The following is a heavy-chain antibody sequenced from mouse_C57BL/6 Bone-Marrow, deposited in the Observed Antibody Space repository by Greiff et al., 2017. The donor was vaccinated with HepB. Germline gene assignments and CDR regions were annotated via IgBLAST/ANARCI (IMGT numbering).Heavy chain of an antibody. CDR1: GFTFSDYG. Sequence: DVHLVESGGGLVKPGGSLKLSCAASGFTFSDYGMHWVRQAPEKGLEWVAYISSGSSTIYYADTVKGRFTIARDNAKNTLFLQMTSLRSEDTAMYYCARDIYYDYDYAMDYWGQGTSVTVSS. CDR3: ARDIYYDYDYAMDY. CDR2: ISSGSSTI. D-gene: IGHD2-4*01. J-gene: IGHJ4*01. V-gene: IGHV5-17*01.